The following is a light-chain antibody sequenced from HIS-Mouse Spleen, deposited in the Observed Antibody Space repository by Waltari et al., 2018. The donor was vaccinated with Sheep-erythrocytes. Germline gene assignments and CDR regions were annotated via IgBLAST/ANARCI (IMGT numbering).Light chain of an antibody. V-gene: IGKV2-30*02. CDR1: QSLVHSDGNTY. CDR3: MQGT. J-gene: IGKJ2*01. CDR2: KVS. Sequence: DVVMTQSPLSLPVTLGQPASISCRSSQSLVHSDGNTYLNWFQQRPGQSPKRLIYKVSNRDSGVPDRFSGSGSGTDFTLKISRVEADDVGVYYCMQGTFGQGTKLEIK.